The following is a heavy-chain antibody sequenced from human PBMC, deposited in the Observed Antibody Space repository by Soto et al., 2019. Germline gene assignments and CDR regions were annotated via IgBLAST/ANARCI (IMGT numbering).Heavy chain of an antibody. CDR1: GGSISSGGYY. Sequence: SETLSLTCTVSGGSISSGGYYWSWIRQHPGKGLKWIGYIYYSGSTYYNPSLKSRVTISVDTSKNQFSLKLSSVTAADTAVYYCARADNYYDSSGYYTDYWGQGTLVTVSS. CDR2: IYYSGST. J-gene: IGHJ4*02. D-gene: IGHD3-22*01. CDR3: ARADNYYDSSGYYTDY. V-gene: IGHV4-31*03.